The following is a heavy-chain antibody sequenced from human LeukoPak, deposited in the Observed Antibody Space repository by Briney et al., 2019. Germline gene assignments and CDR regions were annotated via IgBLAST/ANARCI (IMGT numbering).Heavy chain of an antibody. Sequence: SQTLSLTCTVSGGSVSSGNYYWSWIRQPAGKGLEWIGHIYTSGSTNYNPSLKSRVTISVDTSKNQFSLKLSSVTAADTAVYYCARFLYDWGYFDYWGQGTLVTVSS. CDR3: ARFLYDWGYFDY. CDR1: GGSVSSGNYY. CDR2: IYTSGST. J-gene: IGHJ4*02. D-gene: IGHD3-16*01. V-gene: IGHV4-61*09.